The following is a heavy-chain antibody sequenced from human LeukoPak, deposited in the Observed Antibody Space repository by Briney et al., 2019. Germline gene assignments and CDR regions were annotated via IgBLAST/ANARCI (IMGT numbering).Heavy chain of an antibody. J-gene: IGHJ6*03. D-gene: IGHD4/OR15-4a*01. CDR1: GFTFSSYG. CDR2: IRYDGSNK. V-gene: IGHV3-30*02. Sequence: PGGSLRLSCAASGFTFSSYGMHWVRQAPGKGLEWVAFIRYDGSNKYYADSVKGRFTISRDNSKNTLYLQMNSLRAEDTAVYYCAKVPYGARYYYYMGVWGKGTTVTVSS. CDR3: AKVPYGARYYYYMGV.